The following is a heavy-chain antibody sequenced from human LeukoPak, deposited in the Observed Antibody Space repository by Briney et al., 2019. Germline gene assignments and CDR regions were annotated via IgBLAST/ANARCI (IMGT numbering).Heavy chain of an antibody. V-gene: IGHV1-2*02. D-gene: IGHD6-13*01. CDR3: ARAGQQLVLVVDY. CDR1: GYTFIGYY. Sequence: AAVTVTCTASGYTFIGYYLYWVRQPPGQGLEWMGWINHNSGGTTYAQKFQGRVTMTRDTSISTAYMELSRQRSDDTAVYYCARAGQQLVLVVDYWGQGTLVTVSS. J-gene: IGHJ4*02. CDR2: INHNSGGT.